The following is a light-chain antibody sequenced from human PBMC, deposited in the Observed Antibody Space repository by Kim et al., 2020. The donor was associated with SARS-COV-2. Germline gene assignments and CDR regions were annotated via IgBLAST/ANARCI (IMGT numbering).Light chain of an antibody. J-gene: IGKJ4*01. CDR1: QSVSSY. Sequence: LSPVERAATSCRARQSVSSYLAWYQQKPGQAPGLLIYDASKGATGIPARFSGSGSGTDFTLTIGSLEPEDFAVYYCQQRGNWPLTFGGGTKVDIK. CDR3: QQRGNWPLT. CDR2: DAS. V-gene: IGKV3-11*01.